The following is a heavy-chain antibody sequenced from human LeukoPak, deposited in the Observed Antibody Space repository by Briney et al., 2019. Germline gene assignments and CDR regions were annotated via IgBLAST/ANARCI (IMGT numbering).Heavy chain of an antibody. CDR1: GSTVSNNY. V-gene: IGHV3-30*18. CDR2: VSYDGTNK. Sequence: GGSLRLSCAASGSTVSNNYMSWVRQAPGKGLEWVAVVSYDGTNKYYADSVKGRFTISRDNSKNTLYLQMNSLRAEDTAVYYCAKQLGYCSDGSCYFPYWGQGTLVTVSS. CDR3: AKQLGYCSDGSCYFPY. J-gene: IGHJ4*02. D-gene: IGHD2-15*01.